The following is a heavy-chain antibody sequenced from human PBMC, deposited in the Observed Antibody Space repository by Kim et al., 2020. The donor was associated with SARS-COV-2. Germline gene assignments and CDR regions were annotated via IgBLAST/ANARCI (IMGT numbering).Heavy chain of an antibody. J-gene: IGHJ4*02. Sequence: GGSLRLSCAASGFTFSTYGMHWVRQAPGKGLAWVTLIWYDGSYKYYADSVKGRFTISRDNSKNTLYLEMNSLRAEDTALYYCARDPRSYYGSGSQTFHYFDHWGQGTLVTVSA. CDR2: IWYDGSYK. CDR1: GFTFSTYG. D-gene: IGHD3-10*01. CDR3: ARDPRSYYGSGSQTFHYFDH. V-gene: IGHV3-33*01.